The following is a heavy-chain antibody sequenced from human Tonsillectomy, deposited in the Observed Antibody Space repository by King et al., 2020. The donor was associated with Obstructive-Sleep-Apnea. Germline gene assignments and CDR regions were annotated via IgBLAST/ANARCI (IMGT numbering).Heavy chain of an antibody. CDR1: GGSISSYY. CDR2: IYYSGST. Sequence: QLQESGPGLVKPSETLSLTCTVSGGSISSYYWSWIRQPPGKGLEWIGYIYYSGSTNYNPSLKSRVTISVDTSKNQFSLKRSSVTAADTAVYYCARDRGSGWYYFDYWGQGTLVTVSS. D-gene: IGHD6-19*01. V-gene: IGHV4-59*01. J-gene: IGHJ4*02. CDR3: ARDRGSGWYYFDY.